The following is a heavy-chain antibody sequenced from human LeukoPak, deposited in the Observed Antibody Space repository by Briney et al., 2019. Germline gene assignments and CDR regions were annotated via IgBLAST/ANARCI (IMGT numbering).Heavy chain of an antibody. CDR3: ARVYDFWSGYPFDP. D-gene: IGHD3-3*01. V-gene: IGHV4-61*01. Sequence: SQTLSLTCTVSGGSISSGSYYWSWIRQPPGKGLEWIGYIYYSGSTNYNPSLKSRVTISVDTSKNQFSLKLSSVTAADTAVYYCARVYDFWSGYPFDPWGQGTLVTVSS. CDR1: GGSISSGSYY. J-gene: IGHJ5*02. CDR2: IYYSGST.